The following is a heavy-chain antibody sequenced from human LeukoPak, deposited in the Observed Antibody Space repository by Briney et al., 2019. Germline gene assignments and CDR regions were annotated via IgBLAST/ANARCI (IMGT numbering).Heavy chain of an antibody. J-gene: IGHJ5*02. V-gene: IGHV4-34*01. CDR3: ARGRVVVVVPAAKRFWFDP. Sequence: SETLSLTCAVYGGSFSGYYWSWIRQPPGKGLEWIGEINHSGSTNYNPSLKSRVTISVDTSKNQFSLKLSSVTAADTAVYYCARGRVVVVVPAAKRFWFDPWGQGTLVTVSS. D-gene: IGHD2-2*01. CDR1: GGSFSGYY. CDR2: INHSGST.